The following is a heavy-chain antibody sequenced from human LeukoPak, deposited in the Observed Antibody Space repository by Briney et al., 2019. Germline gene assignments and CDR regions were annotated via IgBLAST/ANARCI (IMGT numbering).Heavy chain of an antibody. V-gene: IGHV1-69*06. CDR1: GNTFTDYY. CDR2: IIPIFGTA. J-gene: IGHJ5*02. D-gene: IGHD3-10*01. CDR3: ARELGITMVRGVINWFDP. Sequence: SVKVSCKASGNTFTDYYMHWVRQAPGQGLEWMGGIIPIFGTANYAQKFQGRVTITADKSTSTAYMELSSLRSEDTAVYYCARELGITMVRGVINWFDPWGQGTLVTVSS.